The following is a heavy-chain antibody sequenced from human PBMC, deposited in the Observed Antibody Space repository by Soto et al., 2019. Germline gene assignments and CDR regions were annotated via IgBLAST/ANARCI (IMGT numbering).Heavy chain of an antibody. CDR2: FYYSGST. V-gene: IGHV4-61*08. D-gene: IGHD4-17*01. CDR1: GGLVSSGVYY. Sequence: QVQLQESGPGLVKPSETLSLTCTVSGGLVSSGVYYWVWIRQPPGKGLEWIGYFYYSGSTKYNPSLKSRVTLSVGTSKNQFSLRLSSVTAADTAVYYCAREGRGGTTEYCFDYWGQGTLATVSS. CDR3: AREGRGGTTEYCFDY. J-gene: IGHJ4*02.